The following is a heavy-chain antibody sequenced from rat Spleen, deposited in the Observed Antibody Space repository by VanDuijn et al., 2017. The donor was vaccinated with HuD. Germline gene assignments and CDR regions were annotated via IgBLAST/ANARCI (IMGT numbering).Heavy chain of an antibody. Sequence: QVQLMESGPGLVQPSETLSLTCTVSGFSLTSYNVHWLRQPPGKGLEWMGVMWSGGSTDYNSALKSRLSISKDISKNQVFLKMNSLQSEDSTTYYCARERWKNKYKLIGDWGQGVMVTVSS. V-gene: IGHV2-45*01. CDR2: MWSGGST. J-gene: IGHJ2*01. CDR1: GFSLTSYN. D-gene: IGHD1-5*01. CDR3: ARERWKNKYKLIGD.